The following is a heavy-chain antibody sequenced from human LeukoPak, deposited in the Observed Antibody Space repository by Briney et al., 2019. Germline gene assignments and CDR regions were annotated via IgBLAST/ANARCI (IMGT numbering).Heavy chain of an antibody. CDR1: GGSISGSSYY. V-gene: IGHV4-39*01. Sequence: PSETLSLTCTVSGGSISGSSYYWGWIRQPPGKGLEWIGSIYYSGSTYYNPSLKSRVTISVDTSKNQFSLKLSSVTAADTAVYYCARRKASGWYLGVDYWGQGTLVTVSS. J-gene: IGHJ4*02. CDR3: ARRKASGWYLGVDY. D-gene: IGHD6-19*01. CDR2: IYYSGST.